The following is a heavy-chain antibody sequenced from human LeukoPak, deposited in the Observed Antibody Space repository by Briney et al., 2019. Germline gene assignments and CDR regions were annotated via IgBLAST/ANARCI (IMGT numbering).Heavy chain of an antibody. D-gene: IGHD2-15*01. J-gene: IGHJ3*02. CDR3: ASERGSLGGYDAFDI. CDR1: GFTFSIYD. Sequence: GGSLRLSCAASGFTFSIYDLSWVRQAPGKGLECVSAIDRGVGNTYYADSVKGRFTISRDNSKNTLYLQMNSPRAEDTAVYYCASERGSLGGYDAFDIWGQGTMVTVSS. CDR2: IDRGVGNT. V-gene: IGHV3-23*01.